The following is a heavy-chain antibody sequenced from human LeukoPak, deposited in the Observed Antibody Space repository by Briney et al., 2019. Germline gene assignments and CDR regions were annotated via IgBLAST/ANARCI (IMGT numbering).Heavy chain of an antibody. V-gene: IGHV4-59*01. CDR1: GGSISSYY. D-gene: IGHD1-26*01. Sequence: SETPSLTCTVSGGSISSYYWSWIRQPPGKGLEWIGYIYYSGSTSYNPSLKSRVTISVDTSKNQFSLKLSSVTAADTAVYYCARGYSGSYGRFDYWGQGTLVTVSS. CDR3: ARGYSGSYGRFDY. CDR2: IYYSGST. J-gene: IGHJ4*02.